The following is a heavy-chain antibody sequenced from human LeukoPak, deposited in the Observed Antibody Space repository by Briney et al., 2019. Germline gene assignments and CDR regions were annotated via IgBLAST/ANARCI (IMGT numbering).Heavy chain of an antibody. Sequence: EASVKVSCKASGYTFTGYYMHWVRQAPGQGLEWVGWINPNSGGTNYAQKFQGRVTMTRDTSISTAYMELSRLRSDDTAVYYCARGPVYDSSGYYYNYWGQGTLVTVSS. CDR3: ARGPVYDSSGYYYNY. CDR1: GYTFTGYY. V-gene: IGHV1-2*02. J-gene: IGHJ4*02. CDR2: INPNSGGT. D-gene: IGHD3-22*01.